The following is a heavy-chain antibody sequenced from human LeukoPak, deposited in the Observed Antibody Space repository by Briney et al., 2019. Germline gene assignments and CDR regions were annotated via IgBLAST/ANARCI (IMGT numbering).Heavy chain of an antibody. V-gene: IGHV3-48*01. J-gene: IGHJ4*02. CDR3: ARGGYSYGFRTFDY. CDR1: GFTLSSYS. D-gene: IGHD5-18*01. Sequence: PGGSLRLSCAASGFTLSSYSMNWVRQAPGKGLEWVSYISSSSSTIYYADSVKGRFTISRDNAKNSLYLQMNSLRAEDTAVYYCARGGYSYGFRTFDYWGQGTLVTVSS. CDR2: ISSSSSTI.